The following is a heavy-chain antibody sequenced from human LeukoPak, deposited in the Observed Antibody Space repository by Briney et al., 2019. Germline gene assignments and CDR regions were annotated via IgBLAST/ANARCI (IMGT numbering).Heavy chain of an antibody. CDR3: AKVAPELLNEGPFDY. J-gene: IGHJ4*02. V-gene: IGHV3-30*02. Sequence: SGGSLRLSCAASGFTFSSYGMHWVRQAPGKGLEWVAFIRYDGSNKYYADSVKGRFTISRDNSKNTLYLQMNSLRAEDTAVYYCAKVAPELLNEGPFDYWGQGTLVTVSS. CDR2: IRYDGSNK. CDR1: GFTFSSYG. D-gene: IGHD1-26*01.